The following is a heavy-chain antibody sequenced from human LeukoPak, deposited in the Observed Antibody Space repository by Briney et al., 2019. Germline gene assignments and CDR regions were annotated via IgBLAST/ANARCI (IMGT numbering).Heavy chain of an antibody. Sequence: GGSLRLSCAASGFTFSSYWMSWVRQAPGKGLEWVANIKQDGSEKYYVDSVKGRFTISRDNAKNSLYLQMNSLRAEGTAVYYCARILLYHGLWYFDLWGRGTLVTVSS. CDR2: IKQDGSEK. J-gene: IGHJ2*01. D-gene: IGHD2/OR15-2a*01. V-gene: IGHV3-7*01. CDR3: ARILLYHGLWYFDL. CDR1: GFTFSSYW.